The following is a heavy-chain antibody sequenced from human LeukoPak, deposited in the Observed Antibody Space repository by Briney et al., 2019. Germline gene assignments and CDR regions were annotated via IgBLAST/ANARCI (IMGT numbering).Heavy chain of an antibody. CDR2: INTDGRNT. CDR1: AFTFSTYW. V-gene: IGHV3-74*01. Sequence: GGSLRLSCAASAFTFSTYWMYWVRQAPGKGLVWVSRINTDGRNTGYADSVKGRFTISRDIAKNTLYLQMTILTAEDTAVYYCARVGKRGSYYYFDYWGQGTLVTVSS. D-gene: IGHD1-26*01. CDR3: ARVGKRGSYYYFDY. J-gene: IGHJ4*02.